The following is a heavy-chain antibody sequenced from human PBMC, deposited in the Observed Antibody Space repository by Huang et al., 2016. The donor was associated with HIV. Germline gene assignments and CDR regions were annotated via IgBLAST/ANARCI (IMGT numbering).Heavy chain of an antibody. Sequence: EVQLLESGGGLVQPGGSLRLSCAASGFTFSSYAMSWVRQAQGKGLEWVSSITGRGSSSNYADSVKGRFTISRDNSKNTLYLQMNSLRAEDTAIYYCAKADSGAAAGSLVDYWGQGTLVTVSS. CDR3: AKADSGAAAGSLVDY. CDR2: ITGRGSSS. J-gene: IGHJ4*02. V-gene: IGHV3-23*01. CDR1: GFTFSSYA. D-gene: IGHD6-13*01.